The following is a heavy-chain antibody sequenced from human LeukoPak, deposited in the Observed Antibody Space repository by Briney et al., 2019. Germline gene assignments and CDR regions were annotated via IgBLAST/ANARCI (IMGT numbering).Heavy chain of an antibody. CDR1: GFTFSSYA. Sequence: GGSLRLSCAASGFTFSSYAMSWVRQAPGKGLEWVPAISGSGGSTYYADSVKGRFTISRDNSKNTLYLQMNSLRAEDTAVYYCANVPMYYDFWSGYSSHDYWGQGTLVTVSS. CDR2: ISGSGGST. V-gene: IGHV3-23*01. D-gene: IGHD3-3*01. CDR3: ANVPMYYDFWSGYSSHDY. J-gene: IGHJ4*02.